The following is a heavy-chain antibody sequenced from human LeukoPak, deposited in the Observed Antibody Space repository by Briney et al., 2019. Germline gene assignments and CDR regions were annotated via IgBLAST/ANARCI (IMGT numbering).Heavy chain of an antibody. Sequence: GASVKVSCKASGYTFTSYGISWVRQAPGQGLEWMGWISAYNGNTNYAQKLQGRVTMTTDTSTSTAYMELRSLRPDDTAVYYCARDYYDSSGYYSPLNYWGQGTLVTVSS. CDR2: ISAYNGNT. CDR3: ARDYYDSSGYYSPLNY. J-gene: IGHJ4*02. CDR1: GYTFTSYG. D-gene: IGHD3-22*01. V-gene: IGHV1-18*01.